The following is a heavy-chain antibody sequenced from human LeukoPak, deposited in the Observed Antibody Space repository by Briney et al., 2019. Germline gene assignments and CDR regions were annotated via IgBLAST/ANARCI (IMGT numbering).Heavy chain of an antibody. V-gene: IGHV4-4*07. Sequence: MSSETLSLTCTVSGGSISSYYWSWIRQPAGKGLEWIGRIYTSGSTNYNPSLKSRVTMSVDTSKNQFSLKLSSVTAADTAVYYCAREGGYSSSWYGVYYYYYYMDVWGKGTTVTISS. J-gene: IGHJ6*03. D-gene: IGHD6-13*01. CDR3: AREGGYSSSWYGVYYYYYYMDV. CDR2: IYTSGST. CDR1: GGSISSYY.